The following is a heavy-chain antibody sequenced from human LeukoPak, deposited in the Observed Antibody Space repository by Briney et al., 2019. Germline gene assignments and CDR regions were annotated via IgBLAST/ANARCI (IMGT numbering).Heavy chain of an antibody. V-gene: IGHV4-34*01. D-gene: IGHD3-3*01. CDR2: INHSGST. J-gene: IGHJ4*02. CDR1: GGSFSGYY. CDR3: ARQSPWSGYYYFDY. Sequence: SETLSLTCAVYGGSFSGYYWSWIRQPPGKGLEWIGEINHSGSTNYNPSLKSRVTISVDTSKNQFSLKLSSVTAADTAVYYCARQSPWSGYYYFDYWGQGTLVTVSS.